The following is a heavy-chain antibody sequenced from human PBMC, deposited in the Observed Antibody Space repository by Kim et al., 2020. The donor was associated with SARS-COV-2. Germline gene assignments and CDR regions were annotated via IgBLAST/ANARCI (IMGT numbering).Heavy chain of an antibody. CDR2: ISSNGGST. Sequence: GGSLRLSCSASGFTFSSYAMHWVRQAPGKGLEYVSAISSNGGSTYYADSVKGRFTISRDNSKNTLYLQMSSLRAEDTAVYYCVKGSARYYYDSSGAVWGQGTTVTVSS. J-gene: IGHJ6*02. CDR3: VKGSARYYYDSSGAV. V-gene: IGHV3-64D*09. CDR1: GFTFSSYA. D-gene: IGHD3-22*01.